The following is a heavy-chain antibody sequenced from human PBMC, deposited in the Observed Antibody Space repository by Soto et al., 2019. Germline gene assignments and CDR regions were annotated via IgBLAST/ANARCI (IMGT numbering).Heavy chain of an antibody. CDR2: ISAYNGNT. V-gene: IGHV1-18*01. Sequence: ASVKVSCKASGYTFTSYGISWVRQAPGQGLEWMGWISAYNGNTNYAQKLQGRVTMTTDTSTSTAYMELRSLRSDDTAVYYCARGVPAAISTYYDFLSGSRGDYYCYYMDFWGKGTTVTVSS. CDR1: GYTFTSYG. D-gene: IGHD3-3*01. J-gene: IGHJ6*03. CDR3: ARGVPAAISTYYDFLSGSRGDYYCYYMDF.